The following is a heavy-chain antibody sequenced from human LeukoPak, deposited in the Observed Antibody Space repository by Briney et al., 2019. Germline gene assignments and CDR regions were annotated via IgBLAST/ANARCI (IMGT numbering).Heavy chain of an antibody. V-gene: IGHV1-8*01. CDR3: ARGGISSSYYNNYGMDV. CDR2: MNPKRGNT. Sequence: GASVKVSCKASGYSLTSFDINWVRQGSGQGLEWMGWMNPKRGNTGYAPTFQGRVTITRDTSIDTAFMELSSLRPDDTAVYYCARGGISSSYYNNYGMDVWGQGTTITVSS. J-gene: IGHJ6*02. D-gene: IGHD6-13*01. CDR1: GYSLTSFD.